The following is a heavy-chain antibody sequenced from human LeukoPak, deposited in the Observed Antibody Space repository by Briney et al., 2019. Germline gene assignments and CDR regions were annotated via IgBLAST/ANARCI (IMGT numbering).Heavy chain of an antibody. V-gene: IGHV3-33*01. D-gene: IGHD6-13*01. CDR1: GLTFSSYG. Sequence: GGSLRLSCAASGLTFSSYGIHWVRQAPGKGLEWVAVIWYDGSNKYFADSVKGRFTISRDNSKNTMFLQMSSLRAEDTAVYYCARASAGPFPLDYWGQGTLVTVSS. CDR2: IWYDGSNK. CDR3: ARASAGPFPLDY. J-gene: IGHJ4*02.